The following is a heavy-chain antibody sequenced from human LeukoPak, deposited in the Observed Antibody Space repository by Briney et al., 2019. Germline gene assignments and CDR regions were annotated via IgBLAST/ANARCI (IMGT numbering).Heavy chain of an antibody. CDR2: INPNTGDT. Sequence: ASVKVSCKASGFTFNAYYIHWVRQAPGQGLEWMGWINPNTGDTNSAQKFQGRVAMTRDTSLSTAYMDLSRLTSDDTAVYYCARDWPGISLHFDLWGRGTLITVSS. D-gene: IGHD2-15*01. CDR1: GFTFNAYY. CDR3: ARDWPGISLHFDL. J-gene: IGHJ2*01. V-gene: IGHV1-2*02.